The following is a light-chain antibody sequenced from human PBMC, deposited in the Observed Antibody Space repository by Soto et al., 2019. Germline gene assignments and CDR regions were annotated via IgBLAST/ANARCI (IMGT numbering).Light chain of an antibody. CDR3: QHYSSSPPEFT. Sequence: IVLTQSPGTLSLSPGERATLSCRASQSVSSSYLAWYQQRPDQAPRLLIFGASYRATGIPDRVSGSGSGTDFTLTISRLEPEDFAVYYCQHYSSSPPEFTFGPGTKVD. J-gene: IGKJ3*01. CDR2: GAS. CDR1: QSVSSSY. V-gene: IGKV3-20*01.